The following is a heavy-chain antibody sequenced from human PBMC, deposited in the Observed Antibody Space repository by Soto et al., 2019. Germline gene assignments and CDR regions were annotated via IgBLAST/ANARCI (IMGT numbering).Heavy chain of an antibody. D-gene: IGHD3-9*01. J-gene: IGHJ3*02. CDR3: AKDLLLVLRYFEWLLNEVAFDI. CDR2: IYSGGST. Sequence: GGSLRLSCAASGFTVSSNYMSWVRQAPGKGLEWVSVIYSGGSTYYADSVKGRFTISRDNSKNTLYLQMNSLRAEDTAVYYCAKDLLLVLRYFEWLLNEVAFDIWGQGTMVTV. V-gene: IGHV3-53*01. CDR1: GFTVSSNY.